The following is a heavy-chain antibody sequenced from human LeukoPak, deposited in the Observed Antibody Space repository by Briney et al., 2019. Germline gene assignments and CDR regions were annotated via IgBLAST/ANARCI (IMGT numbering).Heavy chain of an antibody. D-gene: IGHD1-26*01. V-gene: IGHV1-18*01. CDR3: ARVVGATTYRDFDY. CDR2: ISAYNGNT. J-gene: IGHJ4*02. Sequence: ASVKVPCKASGYTFTSYGISWVRQAPGQGLEWMGWISAYNGNTNYAQKLQGRVTMTTDTSTSTAYMELRSLRSDDTAVYYCARVVGATTYRDFDYWGQGTLVTVSS. CDR1: GYTFTSYG.